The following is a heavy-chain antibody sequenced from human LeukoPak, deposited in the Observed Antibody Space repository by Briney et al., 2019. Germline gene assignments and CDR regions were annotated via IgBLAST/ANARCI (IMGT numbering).Heavy chain of an antibody. CDR1: GGSISSYY. CDR2: IHYSGST. J-gene: IGHJ4*02. CDR3: ARVGVEDFFDY. D-gene: IGHD5-24*01. V-gene: IGHV4-39*07. Sequence: SETLSLTCTVSGGSISSYYWGWIRQPPGKGLEWIGSIHYSGSTNYNPSLKSRITISVDTSKNQFSLKLSSVTAADTAVFYCARVGVEDFFDYWGQGTLVTVSS.